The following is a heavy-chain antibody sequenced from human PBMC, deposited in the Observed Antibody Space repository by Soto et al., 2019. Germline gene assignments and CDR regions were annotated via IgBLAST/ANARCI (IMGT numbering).Heavy chain of an antibody. CDR3: ARGGTSGWLKGAYEV. CDR2: IIPMFGIP. J-gene: IGHJ3*01. CDR1: GGTLNKHA. D-gene: IGHD6-13*01. V-gene: IGHV1-69*01. Sequence: QVQLVQSGAEVKKPGSSVKVSCKASGGTLNKHAITWVRRAPGQGLEWLGVIIPMFGIPNYPQKFQGRVTITADVSPNTSHMELHSLTSDDTAVYYCARGGTSGWLKGAYEVWGQGEMVTVSS.